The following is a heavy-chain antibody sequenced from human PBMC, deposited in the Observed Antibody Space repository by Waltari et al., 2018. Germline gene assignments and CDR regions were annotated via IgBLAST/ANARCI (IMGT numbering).Heavy chain of an antibody. J-gene: IGHJ4*02. CDR3: ARGPYNNLPFLEF. CDR2: TRNKANSYLT. V-gene: IGHV3-72*01. CDR1: GFSFNEYY. D-gene: IGHD4-4*01. Sequence: EVQLVESGGGLVQPGGALRRACAAPGFSFNEYYRAWFRQAPGKGLEWIGRTRNKANSYLTEYAASVKGRFTISRDESKTSLYLQMNNLKTEDTAVYYCARGPYNNLPFLEFWGQGIQVTVSS.